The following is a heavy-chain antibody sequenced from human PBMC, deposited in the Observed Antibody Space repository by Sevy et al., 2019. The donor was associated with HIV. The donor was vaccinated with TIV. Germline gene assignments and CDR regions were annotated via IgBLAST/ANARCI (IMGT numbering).Heavy chain of an antibody. V-gene: IGHV3-9*01. CDR2: ISWNSGSI. D-gene: IGHD3-22*01. J-gene: IGHJ4*02. Sequence: GGSLRLSCAAPGFTFDDYAMHWVRQAPGKGLEWVSGISWNSGSIGYADSVKGRFTISRDNAKNSLYLQMNSLRAEDTALYYCAKGIRDYYDSSGYPDYWGQGTLVTVSS. CDR3: AKGIRDYYDSSGYPDY. CDR1: GFTFDDYA.